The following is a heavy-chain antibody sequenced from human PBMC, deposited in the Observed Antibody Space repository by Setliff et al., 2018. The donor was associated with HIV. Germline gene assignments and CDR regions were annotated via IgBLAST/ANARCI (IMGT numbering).Heavy chain of an antibody. Sequence: SETLSLTCTVSGGSISSYYWSWIRQPAGKGLEWIGRIYTSGSTNYNPSLKSRVTMSVDTSKNQFSLKLSSVTAADSAVYYCARESSRVPWSPDAFDIWGQGTRVTVSS. CDR2: IYTSGST. J-gene: IGHJ3*02. CDR3: ARESSRVPWSPDAFDI. D-gene: IGHD2-15*01. V-gene: IGHV4-4*07. CDR1: GGSISSYY.